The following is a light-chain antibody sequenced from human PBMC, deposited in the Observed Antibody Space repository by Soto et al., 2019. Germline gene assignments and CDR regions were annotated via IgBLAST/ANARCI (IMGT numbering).Light chain of an antibody. CDR3: QQFNSRPYS. V-gene: IGKV1-33*01. J-gene: IGKJ2*03. CDR2: DAS. Sequence: DIQMTQSPSSLSASVGDRVTISCQSSQDITNFLIWYQQKPGKAPKLLIYDASNLESGVPSRFSGSGSGTDFFFTISSLQPEDRATYDCQQFNSRPYSFGQGTKLEIK. CDR1: QDITNF.